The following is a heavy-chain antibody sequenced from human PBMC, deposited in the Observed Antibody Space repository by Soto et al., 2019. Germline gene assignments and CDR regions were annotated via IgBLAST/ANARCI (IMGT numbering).Heavy chain of an antibody. D-gene: IGHD4-4*01. V-gene: IGHV1-69*01. CDR1: GGTFSSYA. Sequence: QVQLVQSGAEVKKPGSSVKVSCKASGGTFSSYAISWVRQAPGQGLEWMGGIIPIFGTANYAQKFQGRVTITADESTSTAYMELSSLRSEDTAVYYCARGVQSLPEDYYYYMDVWGKGTTVTVSS. CDR3: ARGVQSLPEDYYYYMDV. CDR2: IIPIFGTA. J-gene: IGHJ6*03.